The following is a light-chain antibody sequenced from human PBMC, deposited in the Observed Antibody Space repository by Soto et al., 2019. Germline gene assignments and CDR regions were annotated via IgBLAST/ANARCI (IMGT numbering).Light chain of an antibody. CDR3: CSHTDSRTYA. CDR2: ERS. V-gene: IGLV2-23*01. J-gene: IGLJ1*01. Sequence: QSALTQPASVSGSPGQSITISCIGTSSDIGNNNFLSWYQQHPGKVPKLLISERSQRPSGVSDRFSASKSGNTASLTISGLQAEDEAEYYCCSHTDSRTYAFGTGTKLTVL. CDR1: SSDIGNNNF.